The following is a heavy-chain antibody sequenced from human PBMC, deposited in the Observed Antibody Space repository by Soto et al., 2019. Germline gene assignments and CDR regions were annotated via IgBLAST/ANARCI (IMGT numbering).Heavy chain of an antibody. CDR2: IYYSGST. Sequence: SETLSLTCTVSGGSISSSSYYWGWIRHPPGKGLEWIGSIYYSGSTYYNPSLKSRVTISVDTSKNQFSLKLSSVTAADTAVYYCARRPLIAAEVFAGFDPWGQGTLVTVSS. J-gene: IGHJ5*02. D-gene: IGHD6-13*01. CDR3: ARRPLIAAEVFAGFDP. CDR1: GGSISSSSYY. V-gene: IGHV4-39*01.